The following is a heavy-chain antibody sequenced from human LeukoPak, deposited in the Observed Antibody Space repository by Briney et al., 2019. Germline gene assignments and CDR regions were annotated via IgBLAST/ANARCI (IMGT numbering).Heavy chain of an antibody. J-gene: IGHJ4*02. Sequence: ASVKVSCKASGGTFSSYAISWVRQAPGQGLEWMGGVIPIFGTANYAQKFQGRVTITADESTSTAYMELSSLRSEDTAVYYCARDQGSGWYYGYFDYWGQGTLVTVSS. D-gene: IGHD6-19*01. CDR3: ARDQGSGWYYGYFDY. CDR2: VIPIFGTA. V-gene: IGHV1-69*13. CDR1: GGTFSSYA.